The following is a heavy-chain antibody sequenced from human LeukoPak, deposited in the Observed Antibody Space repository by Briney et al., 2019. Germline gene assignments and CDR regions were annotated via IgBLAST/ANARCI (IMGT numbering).Heavy chain of an antibody. J-gene: IGHJ4*02. CDR3: ARDRTSVGGLDY. D-gene: IGHD4-23*01. Sequence: GGALRLSCAASGFTSNYYMMSWVRQAPGKGLEWVSCITGSSSHLYYADSVKGRFTISRDNAKNAVYLQMNSLRGEDMAVYYCARDRTSVGGLDYWGQGTPVTVST. CDR2: ITGSSSHL. CDR1: GFTSNYYM. V-gene: IGHV3-21*01.